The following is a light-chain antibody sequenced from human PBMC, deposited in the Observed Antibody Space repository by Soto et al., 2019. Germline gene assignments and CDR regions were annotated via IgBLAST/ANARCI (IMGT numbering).Light chain of an antibody. V-gene: IGLV1-40*01. CDR2: ANT. J-gene: IGLJ1*01. CDR1: SSNIGAGYD. Sequence: QSVPTQPPSVSGAPGQRVTIACTGSSSNIGAGYDVHWYQQLPGTAPKLLIYANTNRPSGVPDRFAGSKSGTSASLVITGLQAEDEADYYCQSYDNSLSVLYVFGNGTKLTVL. CDR3: QSYDNSLSVLYV.